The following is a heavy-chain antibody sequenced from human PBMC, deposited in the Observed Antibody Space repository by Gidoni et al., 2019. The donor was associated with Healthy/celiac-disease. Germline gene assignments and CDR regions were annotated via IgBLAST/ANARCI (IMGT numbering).Heavy chain of an antibody. J-gene: IGHJ4*02. V-gene: IGHV2-5*01. CDR1: VFSLSTSGVG. Sequence: QITLKESVPTLVKPTQTLTLTCTFSVFSLSTSGVGVGWFRQPPGKALEWLAPISWSDDKRYSPSLESRLTITKDNSKNQVVLTMTNMDPVDTATYYCAHSQEGSSSWYWDYWGQGTLVTVSS. CDR2: ISWSDDK. CDR3: AHSQEGSSSWYWDY. D-gene: IGHD6-13*01.